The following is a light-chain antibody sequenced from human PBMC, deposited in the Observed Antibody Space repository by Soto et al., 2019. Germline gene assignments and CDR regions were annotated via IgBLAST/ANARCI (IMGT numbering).Light chain of an antibody. CDR3: QQYGTSPSWT. CDR2: DAS. J-gene: IGKJ1*01. Sequence: EIVLTQSPGTLSLSPGERATLSCRASQSISSSFFAWYQQRPGQAPRLLIYDASSRATGIPDRFSGSGSGTDFTLTISRLEPEDFAVYYCQQYGTSPSWTFGQGTKVELK. V-gene: IGKV3-20*01. CDR1: QSISSSF.